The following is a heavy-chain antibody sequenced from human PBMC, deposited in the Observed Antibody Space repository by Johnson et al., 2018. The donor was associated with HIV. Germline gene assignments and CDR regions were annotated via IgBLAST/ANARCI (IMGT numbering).Heavy chain of an antibody. CDR2: ISSSGSTI. CDR3: ASEVEYSSLGGI. V-gene: IGHV3-48*04. D-gene: IGHD6-6*01. J-gene: IGHJ3*02. Sequence: VQLVESGGGVVQPGGSLRLSCVASGFNFSSYWMSWVRQAPGKGLEWVSYISSSGSTIYYADSVKGRFTISRDNAKNSLYLLMNSLRPEDTSIYFCASEVEYSSLGGIWGQGTMVTVSS. CDR1: GFNFSSYW.